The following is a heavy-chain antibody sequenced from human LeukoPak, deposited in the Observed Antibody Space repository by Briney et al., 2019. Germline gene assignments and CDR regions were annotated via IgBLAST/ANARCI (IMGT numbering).Heavy chain of an antibody. Sequence: PGGSLRLSCAASGFTFSSYAMSWVRQAPGKGLEWVSAISGSGGSTYYADSVKSRFTISRDNSKNTLYMQMNSLRAEDTAVYYCAKDNYYDRSGYFGWYFDLWGRVTLLTVSS. CDR2: ISGSGGST. V-gene: IGHV3-23*01. J-gene: IGHJ2*01. D-gene: IGHD3-22*01. CDR1: GFTFSSYA. CDR3: AKDNYYDRSGYFGWYFDL.